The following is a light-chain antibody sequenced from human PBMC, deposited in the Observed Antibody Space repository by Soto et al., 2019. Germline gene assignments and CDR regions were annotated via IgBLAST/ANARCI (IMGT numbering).Light chain of an antibody. J-gene: IGKJ5*01. Sequence: DIQMTQSPSSLSASLGDRFTITFRASQSVSSDLNWYQQKAGKAPTLLLYAASSLQSGVPSRFSGSGSGTHFILTISSLQPEDFATYYCQHIHSIPITFGQGTRLEIK. V-gene: IGKV1-39*01. CDR3: QHIHSIPIT. CDR1: QSVSSD. CDR2: AAS.